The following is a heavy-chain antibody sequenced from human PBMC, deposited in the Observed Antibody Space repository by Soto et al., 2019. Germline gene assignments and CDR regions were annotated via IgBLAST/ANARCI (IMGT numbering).Heavy chain of an antibody. CDR1: GGPFNNYT. CDR3: AKPRAPYYAMDV. V-gene: IGHV1-69*12. CDR2: IIPIFGKE. Sequence: QVQLVQSGAEVKKPGSSVKVSCKASGGPFNNYTINWMRQAPGQGLEWMGGIIPIFGKEHYAQKFQGRVTISADESTYTAYMGLSSLTAEDTAVYYCAKPRAPYYAMDVWGQGTTVTVSS. J-gene: IGHJ6*02.